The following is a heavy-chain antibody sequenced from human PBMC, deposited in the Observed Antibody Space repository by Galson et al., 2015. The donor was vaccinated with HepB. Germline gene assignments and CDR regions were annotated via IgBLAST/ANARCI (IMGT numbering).Heavy chain of an antibody. CDR3: ASMYSSSWYGEYFQH. V-gene: IGHV3-23*01. J-gene: IGHJ1*01. D-gene: IGHD6-13*01. CDR1: GFTFSSYA. CDR2: ISGSGGST. Sequence: SLRLSCAASGFTFSSYAMSWVRQAPGKGLEWVSAISGSGGSTYYADSVKGRFTISRDNSKNALYLQMNSLRAEDTAVYYCASMYSSSWYGEYFQHWGQGTLVTVSS.